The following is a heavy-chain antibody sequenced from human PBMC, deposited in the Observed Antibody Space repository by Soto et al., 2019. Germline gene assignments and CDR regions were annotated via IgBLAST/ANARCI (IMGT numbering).Heavy chain of an antibody. CDR2: IGGSGGST. V-gene: IGHV3-23*01. CDR3: AKGSGGNSGIYYFVY. CDR1: GFTFSSYA. D-gene: IGHD2-21*02. Sequence: EVQLLESGGGLVQPGGSLRLSCAASGFTFSSYAMSWVRQAPGKGLEWVSAIGGSGGSTYYADSVKGRFTISRDNSKNTLYLQMNSLRAEDTAVYYCAKGSGGNSGIYYFVYWGQGTLVTVSS. J-gene: IGHJ4*02.